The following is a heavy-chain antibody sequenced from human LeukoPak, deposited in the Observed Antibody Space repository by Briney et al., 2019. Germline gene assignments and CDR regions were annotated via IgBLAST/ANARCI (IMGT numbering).Heavy chain of an antibody. D-gene: IGHD1-14*01. CDR1: GYTLTELS. Sequence: GASVKVSCKVSGYTLTELSMHWVRQAPGKGLEWMGGFDPEDGETIYAQKFQGRVTMTEDTSTGTAYMELSSLRSEDTAVYYCATDLPVKFYRTPLANYWGQGTLVTVSS. J-gene: IGHJ4*02. CDR2: FDPEDGET. CDR3: ATDLPVKFYRTPLANY. V-gene: IGHV1-24*01.